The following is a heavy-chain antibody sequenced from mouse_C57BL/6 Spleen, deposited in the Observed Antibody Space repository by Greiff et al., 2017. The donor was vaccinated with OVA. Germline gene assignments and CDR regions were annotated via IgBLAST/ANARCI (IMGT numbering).Heavy chain of an antibody. J-gene: IGHJ1*03. Sequence: QVQLQQPGAELVMPGASVKLSCKASGYTFTSYWMHWVKQRPGQGLEWIGELDPSDSYTNYNQKFKGKSTLTVDKSSSTAYLQLSSLASEDSAVYYSAGGDGSSWYFDVWGTGTTVTVSS. CDR1: GYTFTSYW. CDR2: LDPSDSYT. CDR3: AGGDGSSWYFDV. D-gene: IGHD1-1*01. V-gene: IGHV1-69*01.